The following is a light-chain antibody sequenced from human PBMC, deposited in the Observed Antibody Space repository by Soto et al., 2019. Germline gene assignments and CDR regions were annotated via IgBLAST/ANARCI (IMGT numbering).Light chain of an antibody. CDR3: QQFGISPRT. CDR1: QVLSSSY. Sequence: EIVLTQSTGTLSLSPGERATLSCRASQVLSSSYLAWYQQKPGQPPRLLIYAASSRATGVPDRFSGSGSGTDFTLTVSRLEPEDFAVYYCQQFGISPRTFGQGTKVEIK. J-gene: IGKJ1*01. V-gene: IGKV3-20*01. CDR2: AAS.